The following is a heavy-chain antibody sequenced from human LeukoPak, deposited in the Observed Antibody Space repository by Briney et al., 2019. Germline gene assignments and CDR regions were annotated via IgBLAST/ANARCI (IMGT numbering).Heavy chain of an antibody. CDR1: GYTFTGYY. CDR3: ARAQSGDYGVFDY. CDR2: INPNSGGT. Sequence: ASMKVSCKASGYTFTGYYMHWVRQAPGQGLEWMGWINPNSGGTNYAQKFQGRVTMTRDTSISTAYMELSRLRSDDTAVYYCARAQSGDYGVFDYWGQGTLVTVSS. V-gene: IGHV1-2*02. D-gene: IGHD4-17*01. J-gene: IGHJ4*02.